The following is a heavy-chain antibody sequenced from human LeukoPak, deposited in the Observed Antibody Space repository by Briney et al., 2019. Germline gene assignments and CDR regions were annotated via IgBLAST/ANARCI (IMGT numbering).Heavy chain of an antibody. CDR3: SRDFVGADDY. CDR1: GFTLSNYW. V-gene: IGHV3-74*01. D-gene: IGHD1-26*01. Sequence: GGSLRLSCVASGFTLSNYWMHWVRQAPGKGPVWVSRINPDGSRIDYAESVRGRFTISRDSAKNTLYLQMNSLRAGDTAVYYCSRDFVGADDYWGQGTLVTVSS. CDR2: INPDGSRI. J-gene: IGHJ4*02.